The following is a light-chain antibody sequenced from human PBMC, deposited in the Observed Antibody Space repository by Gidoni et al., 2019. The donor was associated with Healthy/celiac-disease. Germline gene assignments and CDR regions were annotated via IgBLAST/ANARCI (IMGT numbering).Light chain of an antibody. CDR2: AAS. CDR1: QSISSY. V-gene: IGKV1-39*01. J-gene: IGKJ1*01. Sequence: DIQMTPSPSSLSASVGDRVTITCRAIQSISSYLNWYQQKPGKSPKLLIYAASSLQSGVPSRFSGSGSGTDFTLTISSLQPEDCATYYCQQSYSTPRTFGQGTKVEIK. CDR3: QQSYSTPRT.